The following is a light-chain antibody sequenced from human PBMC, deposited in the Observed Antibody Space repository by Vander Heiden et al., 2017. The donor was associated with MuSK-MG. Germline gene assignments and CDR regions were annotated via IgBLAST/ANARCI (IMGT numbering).Light chain of an antibody. CDR3: GTWERSLNTYV. CDR1: SSNIGNIY. Sequence: QSVLTQPPSVSAAPGQKVTISCSGSSSNIGNIYVSWYQQLPGKAPKLLIYEHDKRPSGIPDRFSGSKSGTSTTLAIAGLQTGDEADYYCGTWERSLNTYVFGTGTKVTVL. V-gene: IGLV1-51*02. J-gene: IGLJ1*01. CDR2: EHD.